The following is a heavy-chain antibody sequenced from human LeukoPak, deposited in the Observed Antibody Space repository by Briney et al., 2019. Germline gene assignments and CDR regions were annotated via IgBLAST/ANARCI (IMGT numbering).Heavy chain of an antibody. CDR1: GFTFSIYW. V-gene: IGHV3-74*01. D-gene: IGHD3-9*01. CDR2: INSDGSST. CDR3: ARVIRYFDWLPEKGYWFDP. J-gene: IGHJ5*02. Sequence: GGSLRLSSAASGFTFSIYWMHWVRQAPGKGLVWVSRINSDGSSTSYADSVKGRFTISRDNAKNTLYLQLNSLRAEDTAVYYCARVIRYFDWLPEKGYWFDPWGQGTLVTVSS.